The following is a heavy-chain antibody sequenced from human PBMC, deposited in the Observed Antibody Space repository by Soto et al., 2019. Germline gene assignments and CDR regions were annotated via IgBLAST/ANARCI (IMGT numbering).Heavy chain of an antibody. CDR3: ARHWSDCSSGSCHDWFDP. D-gene: IGHD2-15*01. Sequence: QLQLQESGPGLVKPSETLSLTCTVSGGSISSSSYYWGWIRQPPGKGLEWIGSIYYSGSTYYNPSLKSRVTISPDIPTNHFSLTLNSVPAADTAVYYCARHWSDCSSGSCHDWFDPWGQGTLVTVSS. CDR2: IYYSGST. V-gene: IGHV4-39*01. CDR1: GGSISSSSYY. J-gene: IGHJ5*02.